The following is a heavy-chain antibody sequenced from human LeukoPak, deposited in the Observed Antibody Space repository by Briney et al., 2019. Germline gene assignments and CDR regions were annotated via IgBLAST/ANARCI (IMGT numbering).Heavy chain of an antibody. V-gene: IGHV3-7*04. CDR1: GFTFSSYW. Sequence: PGGSLRLSCAASGFTFSSYWMSWVRQAPGKGLEWVAKIKQDGSEKDYVDSVKGQFTISRDNAKNSLYVQMNSLRAEDTAVYYCARGRDYLDYWGQGTLVTVSS. CDR3: ARGRDYLDY. J-gene: IGHJ4*02. CDR2: IKQDGSEK.